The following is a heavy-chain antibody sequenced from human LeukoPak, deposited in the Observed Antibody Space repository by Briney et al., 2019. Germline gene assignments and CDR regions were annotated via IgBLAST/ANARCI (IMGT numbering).Heavy chain of an antibody. Sequence: MPSETLSLTCAVYGYPISSGYYRGWIRQPPGKGPQWIGSIFYRGSSSYNTSLKSRVSISVDTSNNQFSLKMSSVTAADTAVYYCARQLSSSAWDYWGQGTLVTVSS. CDR3: ARQLSSSAWDY. CDR2: IFYRGSS. V-gene: IGHV4-38-2*01. D-gene: IGHD2-15*01. CDR1: GYPISSGYY. J-gene: IGHJ4*02.